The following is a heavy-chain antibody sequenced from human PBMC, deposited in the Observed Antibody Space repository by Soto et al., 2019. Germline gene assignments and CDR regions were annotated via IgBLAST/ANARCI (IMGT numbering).Heavy chain of an antibody. CDR2: IYYSGST. D-gene: IGHD6-13*01. J-gene: IGHJ6*02. V-gene: IGHV4-39*01. CDR1: GGSISSSSYY. Sequence: SETLSLTCTVSGGSISSSSYYWVWIRQPPGKGLEWIGSIYYSGSTYYNPSLKSRVTISVDTSKNQFSLKLSSVTAADTAVYYCESGSIVSAIYYYYHEGMDGRGQGSTVIVSS. CDR3: ESGSIVSAIYYYYHEGMDG.